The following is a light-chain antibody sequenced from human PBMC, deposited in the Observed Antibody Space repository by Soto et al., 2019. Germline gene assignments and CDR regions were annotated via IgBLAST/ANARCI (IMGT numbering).Light chain of an antibody. V-gene: IGLV2-14*01. Sequence: QSVLTQPASVSASPGQSITISCTGTSSDVGDSKYVSWYQQYPGKAPKLIIFEVTNRPSGVSNRFSGTKSASTASLTISGLQAEDEADYYCNSYSSSGTVVFGGGTKVTVL. CDR1: SSDVGDSKY. CDR2: EVT. CDR3: NSYSSSGTVV. J-gene: IGLJ2*01.